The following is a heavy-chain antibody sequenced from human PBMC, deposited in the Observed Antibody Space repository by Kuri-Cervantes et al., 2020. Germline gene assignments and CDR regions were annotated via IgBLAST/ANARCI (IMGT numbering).Heavy chain of an antibody. CDR1: GGSISSYY. Sequence: SETLSLTCTVSGGSISSYYWSWIRQPPGKGLEWIGSIYYSGSTYYNPSLKSRVTISVDTSKNQFSLKLSSVTAADTAVYYCARSQLAYGDYGVDAFDIWGQGTMVTVSS. CDR2: IYYSGST. V-gene: IGHV4-59*05. D-gene: IGHD4-17*01. J-gene: IGHJ3*02. CDR3: ARSQLAYGDYGVDAFDI.